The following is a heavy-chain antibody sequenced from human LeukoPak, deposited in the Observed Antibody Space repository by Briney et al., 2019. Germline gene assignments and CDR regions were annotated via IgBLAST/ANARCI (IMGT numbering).Heavy chain of an antibody. J-gene: IGHJ4*02. CDR3: ARAGPRYCSGGSCYSVDY. CDR1: GGSISSGGYY. V-gene: IGHV4-31*03. D-gene: IGHD2-15*01. CDR2: IYYSGST. Sequence: SQTLSLTCTVSGGSISSGGYYWSWIRQHPGKGLEWIGYIYYSGSTSYNPSLKSRVTISVDTSKNQFSLKLSSVTAADTAVYYCARAGPRYCSGGSCYSVDYWGQGTLVTVSS.